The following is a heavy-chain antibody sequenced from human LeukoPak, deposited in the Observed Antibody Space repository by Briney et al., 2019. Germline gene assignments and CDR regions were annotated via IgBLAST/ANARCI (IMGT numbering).Heavy chain of an antibody. D-gene: IGHD1-26*01. Sequence: ASVKVSCKASGYTFTGYYIHWVRQAPGQGLEWMGWINPNSGGTNYAQKFQGRVTMTRDTSISTAYMELSRLRSDDTAVYCCARSSAAGSYPNNYYYYGMDVWGQGTTVTVSS. V-gene: IGHV1-2*02. CDR1: GYTFTGYY. CDR3: ARSSAAGSYPNNYYYYGMDV. CDR2: INPNSGGT. J-gene: IGHJ6*02.